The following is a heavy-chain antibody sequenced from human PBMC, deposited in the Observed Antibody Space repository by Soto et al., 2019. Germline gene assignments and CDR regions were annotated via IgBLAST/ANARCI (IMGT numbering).Heavy chain of an antibody. D-gene: IGHD3-16*01. V-gene: IGHV3-23*01. Sequence: EVQLLESGGDLVQPGGSLRLSCAASGFTFSTFVMNWVRQAPGEGLEWLSAISTSGDRTYYADSVKGRFTISRDNSKNTLELKMPSRRVETTAIYFWGKKYNWGGGGPNWFDPWGQGTLVTVSS. CDR3: GKKYNWGGGGPNWFDP. J-gene: IGHJ5*02. CDR1: GFTFSTFV. CDR2: ISTSGDRT.